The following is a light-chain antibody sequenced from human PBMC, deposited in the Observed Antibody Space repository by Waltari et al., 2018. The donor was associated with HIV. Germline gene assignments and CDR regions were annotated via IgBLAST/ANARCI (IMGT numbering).Light chain of an antibody. CDR2: QDS. CDR3: QAWDSSTVV. Sequence: SYALTHPPSASVSPGQTASITRTADHLRHKSACWYQQKPGQSPVLVIYQDSKRPSGIPERFAGSNSGNTATLTSGGTQAMDEADYYCQAWDSSTVVFGGGTKLTVL. V-gene: IGLV3-1*01. J-gene: IGLJ2*01. CDR1: HLRHKS.